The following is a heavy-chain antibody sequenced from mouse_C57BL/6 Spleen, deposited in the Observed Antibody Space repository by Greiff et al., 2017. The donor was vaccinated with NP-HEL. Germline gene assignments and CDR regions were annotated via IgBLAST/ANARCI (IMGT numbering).Heavy chain of an antibody. D-gene: IGHD4-1*02. CDR1: GFNIKDYY. CDR2: IDPEDGEP. J-gene: IGHJ3*01. V-gene: IGHV14-2*01. Sequence: EVKLQESGAELVKPGASVKLSCTASGFNIKDYYMHWVKQRTEQGLEWIGRIDPEDGEPKYAPKFQGKATITADTSSNTAYLQLSSLTSEDTAVYYCATTGTGFAYWGQGTLVTVSA. CDR3: ATTGTGFAY.